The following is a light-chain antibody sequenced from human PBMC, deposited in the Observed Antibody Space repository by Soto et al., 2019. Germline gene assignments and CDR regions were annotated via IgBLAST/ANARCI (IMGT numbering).Light chain of an antibody. CDR2: GAS. V-gene: IGKV3-20*01. CDR1: QSVSSSY. Sequence: EIVLTQSPGTLSLSPGERATLSCRASQSVSSSYLAWYQQKPGQAPRLLIYGASSRATGIPDRFSGSGSGTDFTLTISRLEPEDFAVYYSQQYGSSWYTFGQGTKLEIK. CDR3: QQYGSSWYT. J-gene: IGKJ2*01.